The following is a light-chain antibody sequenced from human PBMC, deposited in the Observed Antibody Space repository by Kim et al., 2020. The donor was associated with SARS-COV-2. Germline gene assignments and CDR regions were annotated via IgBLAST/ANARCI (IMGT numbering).Light chain of an antibody. CDR3: QQRSNWPLT. CDR2: DAS. J-gene: IGKJ4*01. V-gene: IGKV3-11*01. CDR1: QSVSSY. Sequence: LSPGERATLSCRASQSVSSYLGWYRQKPGQAPRLLIYDASNRATVIPARCSGGGSGTDFTLTISTLEPEDFAVYYCQQRSNWPLTFGGGTKVDIK.